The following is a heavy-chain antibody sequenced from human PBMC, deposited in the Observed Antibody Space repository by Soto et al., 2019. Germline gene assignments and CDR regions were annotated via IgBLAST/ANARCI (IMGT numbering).Heavy chain of an antibody. J-gene: IGHJ4*02. CDR1: GFTFSSHW. CDR2: INNDGTST. V-gene: IGHV3-74*01. D-gene: IGHD2-21*01. CDR3: VRDTWVIRLDY. Sequence: EVHLLESGGGLVQPGGSLRLSCAASGFTFSSHWMHWVRHAPGKGLVWVSRINNDGTSTGYADSVRGRFTITRDNEKNTLYLQMISLRAEDTAVYYCVRDTWVIRLDYWCQGTLVTVSS.